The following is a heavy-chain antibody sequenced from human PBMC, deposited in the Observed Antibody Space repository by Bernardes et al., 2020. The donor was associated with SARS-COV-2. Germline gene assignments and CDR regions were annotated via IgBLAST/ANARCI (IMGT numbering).Heavy chain of an antibody. CDR1: GFTFSYYA. D-gene: IGHD3-10*01. CDR3: APTSSRIFYNFPYA. Sequence: GGSLRLSCAASGFTFSYYAMRWVRQAPGKGLEWVSAICCDGSNIYYADSVKGRFTISRDNSKNTLYLQMNSRRGEDTALYYCAPTSSRIFYNFPYAWGEGTMDSVS. CDR2: ICCDGSNI. V-gene: IGHV3-33*03. J-gene: IGHJ5*02.